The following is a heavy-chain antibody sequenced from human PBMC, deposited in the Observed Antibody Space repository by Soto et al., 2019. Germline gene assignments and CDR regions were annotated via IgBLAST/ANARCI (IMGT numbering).Heavy chain of an antibody. J-gene: IGHJ4*02. V-gene: IGHV4-39*01. CDR2: IYYSGST. CDR1: GGSISSSGYY. D-gene: IGHD3-9*01. Sequence: SETMSLTCTVSGGSISSSGYYWGWIRKPPGKGLEWIGSIYYSGSTYYNPSLKSRVTISVDTSKNQFSLKLSSVTAAGTAVYYCAIGYYDILTGYHSYVDYWGQGTLVTVSS. CDR3: AIGYYDILTGYHSYVDY.